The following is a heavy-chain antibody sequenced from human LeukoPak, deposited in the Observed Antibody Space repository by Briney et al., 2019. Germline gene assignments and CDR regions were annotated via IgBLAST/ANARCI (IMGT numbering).Heavy chain of an antibody. CDR2: IYYSGST. J-gene: IGHJ4*02. V-gene: IGHV4-59*11. CDR1: GGSISSHY. Sequence: SETLSLTCTVSGGSISSHYWSWIRQPPGKGLERIGYIYYSGSTNYNPSLKSRVTISVDTSKNQFSLKLSSVTAADTAVYYCARVVKSVILTGGIDYWGQGTLVTVSS. CDR3: ARVVKSVILTGGIDY. D-gene: IGHD3-9*01.